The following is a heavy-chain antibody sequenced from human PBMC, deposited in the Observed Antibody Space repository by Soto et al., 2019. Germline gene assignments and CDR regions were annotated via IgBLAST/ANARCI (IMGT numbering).Heavy chain of an antibody. D-gene: IGHD3-3*02. J-gene: IGHJ6*02. CDR3: SIFYSNHIGSCIFPYSMDV. CDR1: GYHFTNFW. CDR2: IYPSDSDT. V-gene: IGHV5-51*01. Sequence: ESLTISFKGSGYHFTNFWIGWVRQMPGKGLEWMGVIYPSDSDTRYSPSFQGQVTISADKSISTTYLQWSSLKASDTDMYYCSIFYSNHIGSCIFPYSMDVWREG.